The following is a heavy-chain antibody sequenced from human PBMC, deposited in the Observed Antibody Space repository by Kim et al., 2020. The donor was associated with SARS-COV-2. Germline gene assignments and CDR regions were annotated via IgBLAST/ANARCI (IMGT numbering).Heavy chain of an antibody. CDR2: SSGSTI. V-gene: IGHV3-11*01. J-gene: IGHJ6*02. Sequence: SSGSTIYYADSVKGRFTISRDNAKNSLYLQMNSLRAEDTAVYYSAYGMDVWGQGTTVTVSS. CDR3: AYGMDV.